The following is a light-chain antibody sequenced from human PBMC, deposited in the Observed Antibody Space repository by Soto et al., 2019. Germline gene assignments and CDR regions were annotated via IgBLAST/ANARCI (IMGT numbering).Light chain of an antibody. Sequence: EIVMTQSPATLSVSPGERATLSCRASQSVSSNLAWYRQKPGQAPRLLIYGASTRATGIPARFSGSGSGTEFTLTISSLQSEDFAVYYCQQYNNWHTWTFGQGTKVEIK. CDR3: QQYNNWHTWT. V-gene: IGKV3-15*01. CDR2: GAS. J-gene: IGKJ1*01. CDR1: QSVSSN.